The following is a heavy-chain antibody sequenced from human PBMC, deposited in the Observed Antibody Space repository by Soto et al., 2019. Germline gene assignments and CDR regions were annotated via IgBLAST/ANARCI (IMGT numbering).Heavy chain of an antibody. J-gene: IGHJ6*02. D-gene: IGHD5-12*01. CDR3: ARGYSGYDKRYGMDV. CDR1: GYTFTSYD. Sequence: QVQLVQSGAEVKKPGASVTVSCKASGYTFTSYDINWVRQATGQGLEWMGWMNPNSGNTGYAQKFQGRVTMTMNTSIRTAYMELSSLRSEDTAVYYCARGYSGYDKRYGMDVWGQGTTVTVSS. V-gene: IGHV1-8*01. CDR2: MNPNSGNT.